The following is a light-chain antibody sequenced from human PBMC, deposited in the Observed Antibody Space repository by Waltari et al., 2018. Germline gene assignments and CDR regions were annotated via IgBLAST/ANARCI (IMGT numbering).Light chain of an antibody. CDR3: FSYADGRSLV. CDR2: EGP. CDR1: STDLGSSTL. V-gene: IGLV2-23*01. J-gene: IGLJ2*01. Sequence: QSALTQPASVSGSPGQSITISCTGSSTDLGSSTLVSWYQHHPDKAPKLLIYEGPERPSGTSPRFSGSTSGNTASLTISTLQAEDEADYYCFSYADGRSLVFGGGTKLTVL.